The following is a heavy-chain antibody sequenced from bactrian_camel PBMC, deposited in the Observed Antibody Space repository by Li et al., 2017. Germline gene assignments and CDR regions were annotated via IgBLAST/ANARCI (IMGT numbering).Heavy chain of an antibody. Sequence: HVQLVESGGGSVQAGGSLRLSCEASGYAYTYNKNCWGWFRQEPGKDREGVAAIDSDGSTSYDNSVKGRFIISRDGAENTVSLQMNSLKPEDTAMYYCAADRMACLRSSRWRLRSRFPYWAQGTQVTVS. CDR3: AADRMACLRSSRWRLRSRFPY. V-gene: IGHV3S53*01. D-gene: IGHD1*01. J-gene: IGHJ4*01. CDR1: GYAYTYNK. CDR2: IDSDGST.